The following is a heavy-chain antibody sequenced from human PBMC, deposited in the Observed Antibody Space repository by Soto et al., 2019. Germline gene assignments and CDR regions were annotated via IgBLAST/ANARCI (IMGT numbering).Heavy chain of an antibody. CDR1: GGSFSGYY. D-gene: IGHD2-15*01. Sequence: PSETLSLTCAVYGGSFSGYYWSWIRQPPGKGLEWIGEINHSGSTNYNPSLKSRVTISVDTSKNRFSLKLSSVTAADTAVYYCARHCSDGGCLAYWGQGTLVTVSS. CDR2: INHSGST. V-gene: IGHV4-34*01. CDR3: ARHCSDGGCLAY. J-gene: IGHJ4*02.